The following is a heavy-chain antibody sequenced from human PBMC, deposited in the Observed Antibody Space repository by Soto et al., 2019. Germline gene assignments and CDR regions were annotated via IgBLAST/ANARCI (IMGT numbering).Heavy chain of an antibody. CDR1: GFSVSGNS. CDR2: MYVDGST. D-gene: IGHD6-19*01. V-gene: IGHV3-53*01. Sequence: EVLLVASGGDLIQPGWSLRLSCGVSGFSVSGNSLSWVRQAPGKGLEWVSYMYVDGSTYYADSVRGRFTLSRDNSKNTLYLQMNNLTGEDTAVYYCARDSRSHTVVAGTQYYGMDVGWQGNTVTVYS. CDR3: ARDSRSHTVVAGTQYYGMDV. J-gene: IGHJ6*01.